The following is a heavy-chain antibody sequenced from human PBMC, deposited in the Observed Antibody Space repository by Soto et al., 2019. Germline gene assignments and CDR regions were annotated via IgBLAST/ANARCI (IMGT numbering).Heavy chain of an antibody. CDR3: ARVLIVGATKFDP. D-gene: IGHD1-26*01. CDR1: GGSISSGGYS. V-gene: IGHV4-30-2*01. CDR2: IYHSGST. J-gene: IGHJ5*02. Sequence: PSETLSLTCAVSGGSISSGGYSWSWIRQPPGKGLEWIGYIYHSGSTYYNPSLKSRVTISVDTSKNQFSLKLSSVTAADTAVYYCARVLIVGATKFDPWGQGTLVTVSS.